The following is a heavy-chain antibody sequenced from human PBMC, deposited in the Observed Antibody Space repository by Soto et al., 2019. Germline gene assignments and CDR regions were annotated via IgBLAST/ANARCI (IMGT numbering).Heavy chain of an antibody. J-gene: IGHJ4*02. CDR1: GFTFSSYE. CDR2: ISRSGSTI. D-gene: IGHD6-6*01. Sequence: EVQMVESGGGLVQPGGSLRLSCAASGFTFSSYEMNWVRQAPWKGLEWVSYISRSGSTIYYAYSVKGRFTISRDNAKNSLYLQMNSLRAEDTAIYYCARDGRAARPNYYFDYWGQGTLVIVSS. V-gene: IGHV3-48*03. CDR3: ARDGRAARPNYYFDY.